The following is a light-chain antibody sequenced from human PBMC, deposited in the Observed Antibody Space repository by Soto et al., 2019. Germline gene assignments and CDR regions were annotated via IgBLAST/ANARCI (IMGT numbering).Light chain of an antibody. J-gene: IGKJ5*01. CDR1: QSISSY. CDR2: TAS. V-gene: IGKV1-39*01. CDR3: QQSYTTPIT. Sequence: DIQMPQSPSSLSASVGDRVTITCRASQSISSYLNWYRQKPGKAPKLLIYTASSLQSGVPSRFSGSGSGTDFTLTISSLQPEDFAAYYCQQSYTTPITFGQGTRLEIK.